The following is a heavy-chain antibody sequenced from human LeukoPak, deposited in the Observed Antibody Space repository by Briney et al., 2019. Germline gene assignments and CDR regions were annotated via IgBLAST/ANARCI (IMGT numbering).Heavy chain of an antibody. CDR1: GSIVSDNY. V-gene: IGHV3-53*01. D-gene: IGHD3-3*01. J-gene: IGHJ6*02. Sequence: GGSLRLSCVASGSIVSDNYMSWVRQAPGKGLEWVSVIYSGGSTFYADSVKGRFTISRDNSKNTLYLQLNSLRVEDTAVYYCARRYYAMDVWGQGTTVTVSS. CDR2: IYSGGST. CDR3: ARRYYAMDV.